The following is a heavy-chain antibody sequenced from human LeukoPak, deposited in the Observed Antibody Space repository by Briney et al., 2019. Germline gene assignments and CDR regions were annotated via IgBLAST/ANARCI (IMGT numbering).Heavy chain of an antibody. CDR3: ARAPEYYYYYYMDV. V-gene: IGHV3-15*01. CDR2: IKSKTNGETR. Sequence: GGSLRLSCAASGFTLSNAWMNWVRQAPGKGLEWVGLIKSKTNGETRDYAAPVKGRFTISRDNSKNTLYLQMNSLRAEDTAVYYRARAPEYYYYYYMDVWGKGTTVTVSS. CDR1: GFTLSNAW. J-gene: IGHJ6*03.